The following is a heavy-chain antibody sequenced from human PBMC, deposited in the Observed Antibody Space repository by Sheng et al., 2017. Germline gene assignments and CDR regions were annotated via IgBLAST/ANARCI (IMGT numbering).Heavy chain of an antibody. CDR2: IYYSGST. Sequence: QLQLQESGPGLVKPSETLSLTCTVSGGSISSSSYYWGWIRQPPGKGLEWIGSIYYSGSTYYNPSLKSRVTISVDTSKNQFSLKLSSVTAADTAVYYCARDITMGARGAFDIWGQGTMVTVSS. D-gene: IGHD1-26*01. J-gene: IGHJ3*02. CDR1: GGSISSSSYY. V-gene: IGHV4-39*07. CDR3: ARDITMGARGAFDI.